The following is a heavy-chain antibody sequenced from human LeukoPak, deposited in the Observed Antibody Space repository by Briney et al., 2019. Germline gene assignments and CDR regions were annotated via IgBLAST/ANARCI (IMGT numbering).Heavy chain of an antibody. V-gene: IGHV4-59*05. CDR3: ARAYYYYYYMGV. Sequence: SETLSLTCTVSGGSIDTYYWNWIRQPPGKGLEWIGSISYSGSTYYNPSLKSRVTISVDTSKSQFSLKLSSVTAADTAVYYCARAYYYYYYMGVWGKGTTVTISS. CDR2: ISYSGST. J-gene: IGHJ6*03. CDR1: GGSIDTYY.